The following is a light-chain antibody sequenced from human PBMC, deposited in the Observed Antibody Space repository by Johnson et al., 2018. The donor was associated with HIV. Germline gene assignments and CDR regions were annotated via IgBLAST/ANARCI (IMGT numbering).Light chain of an antibody. V-gene: IGLV1-44*01. Sequence: QSVLTQPPSASEPPGQRVTISCSGSTSNIGSNTVSWYQQLPGTAPKLLIYRNHQRPSGVPDRISGSKSGTSASLAISGLQAEEEADYYCAAWDDSLNGSYVFGTGTKVTVL. CDR1: TSNIGSNT. CDR3: AAWDDSLNGSYV. J-gene: IGLJ1*01. CDR2: RNH.